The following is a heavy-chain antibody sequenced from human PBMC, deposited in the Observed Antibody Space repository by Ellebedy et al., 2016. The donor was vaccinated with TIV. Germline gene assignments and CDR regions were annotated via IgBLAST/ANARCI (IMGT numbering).Heavy chain of an antibody. D-gene: IGHD4-17*01. CDR1: GGTFSSYA. CDR3: ARAVGSGDYALGSFDN. J-gene: IGHJ4*02. V-gene: IGHV1-69*13. CDR2: IIPIFGAA. Sequence: AASVKVSCKASGGTFSSYAINWVRQAPGQGLAWMGGIIPIFGAANYAQKFRGRVTITADESTSTAYMQLSSLRSEDTAVYYCARAVGSGDYALGSFDNWGQGTLVTDSS.